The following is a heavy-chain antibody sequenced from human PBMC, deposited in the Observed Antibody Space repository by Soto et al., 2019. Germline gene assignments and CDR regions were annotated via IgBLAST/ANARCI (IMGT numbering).Heavy chain of an antibody. CDR2: IYYSGST. J-gene: IGHJ6*03. Sequence: PSENLSLTCTVSSFTINNYHWSWNRHPPGMGLEWIGYIYYSGSTNYNFCLKSRVTISVVTAKSLFSLKLSSVTAEDTAVYYCAMRSGRQRNYYYYYMDVWGKGTTVTVSS. V-gene: IGHV4-59*01. D-gene: IGHD1-26*01. CDR3: AMRSGRQRNYYYYYMDV. CDR1: SFTINNYH.